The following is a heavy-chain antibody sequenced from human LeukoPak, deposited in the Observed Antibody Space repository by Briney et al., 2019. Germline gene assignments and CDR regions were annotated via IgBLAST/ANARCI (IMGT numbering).Heavy chain of an antibody. J-gene: IGHJ5*02. CDR1: GGSISSYY. CDR2: IYYSGST. V-gene: IGHV4-59*08. CDR3: ARHVVTIFGVVIGLDP. Sequence: SETLSLTCTVSGGSISSYYWSWIRQPPGKGLEWIGYIYYSGSTNYNPSLKSRVTISVDTPKNQFSLKLSSVTAADTAVYYCARHVVTIFGVVIGLDPWGQGTLVTVSS. D-gene: IGHD3-3*01.